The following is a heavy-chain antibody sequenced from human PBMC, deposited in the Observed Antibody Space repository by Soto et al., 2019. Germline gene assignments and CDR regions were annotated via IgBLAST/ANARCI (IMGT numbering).Heavy chain of an antibody. CDR2: ISSSSSTI. J-gene: IGHJ3*02. Sequence: GGSLRLSCAASGFTFSSYSMNWVRQAPGKGLEWVSYISSSSSTIYYADSVKGRFTISRDNAKNSLYLQMNSLRAEDTAVYYCASSPVNAFDIWGQGTKVTLSS. V-gene: IGHV3-48*01. D-gene: IGHD4-17*01. CDR3: ASSPVNAFDI. CDR1: GFTFSSYS.